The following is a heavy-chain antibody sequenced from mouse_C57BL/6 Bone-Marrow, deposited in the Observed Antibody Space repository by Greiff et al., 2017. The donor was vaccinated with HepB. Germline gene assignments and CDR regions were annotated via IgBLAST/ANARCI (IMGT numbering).Heavy chain of an antibody. CDR2: ISSGSSTI. J-gene: IGHJ1*03. V-gene: IGHV5-17*01. D-gene: IGHD1-1*01. CDR3: ARNYYGSSYWYFDV. CDR1: GFTFSDYG. Sequence: EVQRVESGGGLVKPGGSLKLSCAASGFTFSDYGMHWVRQAPEKGLEWVAYISSGSSTICYADTVKGRFTISRDNAKNTLFLQMTSLRSEDTAMYYCARNYYGSSYWYFDVWGTGTTVTVSS.